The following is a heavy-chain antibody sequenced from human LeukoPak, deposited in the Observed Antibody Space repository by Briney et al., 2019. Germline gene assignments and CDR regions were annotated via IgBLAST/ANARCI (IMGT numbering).Heavy chain of an antibody. CDR3: ARVVAATGGDY. D-gene: IGHD6-19*01. CDR1: GFTFSSYA. J-gene: IGHJ4*02. CDR2: ITSSSGYI. V-gene: IGHV3-21*01. Sequence: GGSLRLSCAVSGFTFSSYAMSWVRQAPGKGLEWVSSITSSSGYIYYADSVRGRLTISRGNAKNSLYLQMNSLRPEDTAVYYCARVVAATGGDYWGQGTLVTVSS.